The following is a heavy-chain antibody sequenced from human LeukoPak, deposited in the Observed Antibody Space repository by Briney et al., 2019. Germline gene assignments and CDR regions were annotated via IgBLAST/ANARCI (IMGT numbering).Heavy chain of an antibody. CDR2: ISSSGSTR. Sequence: GGSLRLSSAASGFTSSSYVMNWVRQAPGEGLERGSYISSSGSTRYYADSVKGGFTTSRDNAKNSLYLQMNSLRAEATACYYCAELGITMNGGVWGKGTTVTISS. V-gene: IGHV3-48*03. D-gene: IGHD3-10*02. CDR1: GFTSSSYV. J-gene: IGHJ6*01. CDR3: AELGITMNGGV.